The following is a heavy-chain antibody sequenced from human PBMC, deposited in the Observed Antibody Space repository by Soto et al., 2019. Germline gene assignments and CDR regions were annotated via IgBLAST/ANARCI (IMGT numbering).Heavy chain of an antibody. V-gene: IGHV3-23*01. D-gene: IGHD2-2*02. J-gene: IGHJ3*02. Sequence: GGSLRLSCAASGFTFSSYAMSWVRQAPGKGLEWVSAISGSGGSTYYADSVKGRFTISRDNSKNTLYLQMNSLRAEDTAVYYCAKDINVLSCTSCYNAFDIWGQGTMVTVSS. CDR2: ISGSGGST. CDR3: AKDINVLSCTSCYNAFDI. CDR1: GFTFSSYA.